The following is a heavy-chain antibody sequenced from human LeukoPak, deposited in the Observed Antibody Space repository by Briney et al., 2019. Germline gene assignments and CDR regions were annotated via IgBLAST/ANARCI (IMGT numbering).Heavy chain of an antibody. D-gene: IGHD3-10*01. V-gene: IGHV4-34*01. CDR1: GGSFSGYY. CDR2: INHSGST. Sequence: PSETLSLTCAVYGGSFSGYYWSWIRQPPGKGLEWIGEINHSGSTNYNPSLKSRVTISVDTSKNQFSLKLSSVTAADTAVYYCARFVDAFDIWGQGTMVIVSS. J-gene: IGHJ3*02. CDR3: ARFVDAFDI.